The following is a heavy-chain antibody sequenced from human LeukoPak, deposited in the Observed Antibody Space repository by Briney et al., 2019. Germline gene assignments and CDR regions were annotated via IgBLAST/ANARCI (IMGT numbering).Heavy chain of an antibody. V-gene: IGHV1-2*02. Sequence: ASVKVSCKASGYTFTSYGISWVRQAPGQGLEWMGWINPNSGGTNYAQKFQGRVTMTRDTSISTAYMELSRLRSDDTAVYYCARQRNAYYYDSSGYLDYWGQGAPVTVSS. J-gene: IGHJ4*02. CDR2: INPNSGGT. CDR1: GYTFTSYG. D-gene: IGHD3-22*01. CDR3: ARQRNAYYYDSSGYLDY.